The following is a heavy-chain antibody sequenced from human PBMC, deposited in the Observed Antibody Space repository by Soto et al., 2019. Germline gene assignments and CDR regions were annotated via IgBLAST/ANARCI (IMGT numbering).Heavy chain of an antibody. CDR2: LSGRGGSL. V-gene: IGHV3-23*01. CDR1: GFTFSTYA. CDR3: AKDQDSSGFSCFDY. J-gene: IGHJ4*02. Sequence: GXSLRLSGAASGFTFSTYAMNWVSQAPGKELEWVSVLSGRGGSLYSADSVKGRFSISRDNSKNTLYLQMNSLRADDTAIYYCAKDQDSSGFSCFDYWGQVMLVNVSS. D-gene: IGHD3-22*01.